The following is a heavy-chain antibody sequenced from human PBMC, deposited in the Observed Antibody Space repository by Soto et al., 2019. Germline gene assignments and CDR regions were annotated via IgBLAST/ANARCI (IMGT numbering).Heavy chain of an antibody. Sequence: GASVKVSCKASGGTFSSYAISWVRQAPGQGLEWMGGIIPTFGTANYAQKFQGRVTITADESTSTAYMELSSLRSEDTAVYYCARDITGTTFSWFDPWGQGTLVTVSS. V-gene: IGHV1-69*13. CDR3: ARDITGTTFSWFDP. D-gene: IGHD1-7*01. J-gene: IGHJ5*02. CDR2: IIPTFGTA. CDR1: GGTFSSYA.